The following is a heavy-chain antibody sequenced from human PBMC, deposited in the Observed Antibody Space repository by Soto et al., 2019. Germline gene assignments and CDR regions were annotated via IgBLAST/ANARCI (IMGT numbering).Heavy chain of an antibody. D-gene: IGHD3-10*01. CDR3: ANCRMVRATWMDV. Sequence: SETLSLTCAVSGGSISSGGYSWSWIRQPPGKGLEWIGYIYHSGSTYYNPSLKSRVTISVDRSKNQFSLKLSSVTAADTAVYYCANCRMVRATWMDVWGQGTTVTVSS. CDR1: GGSISSGGYS. CDR2: IYHSGST. J-gene: IGHJ6*02. V-gene: IGHV4-30-2*01.